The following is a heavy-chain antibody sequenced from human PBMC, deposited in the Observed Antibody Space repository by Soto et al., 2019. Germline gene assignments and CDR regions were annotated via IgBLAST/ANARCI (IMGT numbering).Heavy chain of an antibody. CDR2: IWYDGSNK. CDR3: ARAPSMVRGVHLDY. Sequence: GGSLRLSCAASGFTFSSYGMHWVRQAPGKGLEWVAVIWYDGSNKYYADSVKGRFTISRDNSKNTLYLQMNSLRAEDTAVYYCARAPSMVRGVHLDYWGQGTLVTVSS. J-gene: IGHJ4*02. CDR1: GFTFSSYG. V-gene: IGHV3-33*01. D-gene: IGHD3-10*01.